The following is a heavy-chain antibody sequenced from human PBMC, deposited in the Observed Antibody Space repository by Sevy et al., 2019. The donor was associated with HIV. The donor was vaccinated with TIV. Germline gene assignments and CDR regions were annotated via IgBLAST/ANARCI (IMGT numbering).Heavy chain of an antibody. V-gene: IGHV1-2*02. CDR3: ARDGGGGTTNSGMDV. CDR2: VYPHSGGK. Sequence: ASVKVSCKASGYTFTGDYLHWVRQAPGQGLEWMGGVYPHSGGKNYAQKFQGRVTMTRDTSISTAYMELSRLRSDDTAVYYCARDGGGGTTNSGMDVWGQGTTVTVSS. D-gene: IGHD1-7*01. J-gene: IGHJ6*02. CDR1: GYTFTGDY.